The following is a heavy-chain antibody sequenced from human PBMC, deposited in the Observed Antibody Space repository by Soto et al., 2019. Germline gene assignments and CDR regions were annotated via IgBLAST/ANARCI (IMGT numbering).Heavy chain of an antibody. CDR2: IIPIFGTA. Sequence: SVKVSCTASGGTFSSYAISWVRQAPGQGLEWMGGIIPIFGTANYAQKFQGRVTITADESTSTAYMELSSLRSEDTAVYYRARASADYYYGMDFWGQGSSVIVSS. CDR3: ARASADYYYGMDF. CDR1: GGTFSSYA. V-gene: IGHV1-69*13. J-gene: IGHJ6*01.